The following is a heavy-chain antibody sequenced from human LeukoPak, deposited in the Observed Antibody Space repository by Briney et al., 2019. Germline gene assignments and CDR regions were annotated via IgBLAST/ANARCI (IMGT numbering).Heavy chain of an antibody. CDR2: ISGSGEST. V-gene: IGHV3-23*01. D-gene: IGHD3-10*01. CDR3: AKERGIISDY. CDR1: GFTFSSYA. J-gene: IGHJ4*02. Sequence: GGSLRLSCAASGFTFSSYAMNWVRQAPGKGLEWVSSISGSGESTYYADSVKGRFTISRDNSKNTLYLQMNSLRVEDTAVYYCAKERGIISDYWGQGTLVTVSS.